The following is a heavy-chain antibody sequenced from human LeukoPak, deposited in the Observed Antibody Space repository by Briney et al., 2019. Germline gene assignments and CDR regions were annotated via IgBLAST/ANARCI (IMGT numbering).Heavy chain of an antibody. CDR1: GFTFSHAW. J-gene: IGHJ4*02. CDR3: TTVYGDGDY. CDR2: IKSKTDGGTT. D-gene: IGHD4-17*01. Sequence: GGSLRLSCVASGFTFSHAWMSWVRQAPGKGLEWAGRIKSKTDGGTTDYAAPVKGRFTISRDDSKNTLYLQMSSLKTEDTAVYYCTTVYGDGDYWGQGTLVTVSS. V-gene: IGHV3-15*01.